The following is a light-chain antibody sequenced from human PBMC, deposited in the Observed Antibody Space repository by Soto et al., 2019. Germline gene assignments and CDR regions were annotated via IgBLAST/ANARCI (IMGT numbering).Light chain of an antibody. CDR3: QSYDSSLSGSV. CDR1: SSNIGAGYV. CDR2: GNS. V-gene: IGLV1-40*01. Sequence: QSVLTQPPSVSGAPGQRVTISCTGSSSNIGAGYVVHWYQQLPGTAPKLLIYGNSNRPSGVPDRFSGSKSGTSASLAITGLQAEDEDVYYCQSYDSSLSGSVFGGGTKLTVL. J-gene: IGLJ2*01.